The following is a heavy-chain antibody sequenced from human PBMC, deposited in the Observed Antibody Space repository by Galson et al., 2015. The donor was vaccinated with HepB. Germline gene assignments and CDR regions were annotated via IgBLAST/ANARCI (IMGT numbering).Heavy chain of an antibody. V-gene: IGHV5-51*01. Sequence: QSGAEVKMPGESLKISCTGFGSSFRNYWIAWVRQMPGKGLEWMGIIYPGDSDTKYSPSFQGQVTISADKSISTAYLQWSSLRASDTAIYYCARHQTPIYGDYGWFDPWGQGTLVTVSS. CDR2: IYPGDSDT. J-gene: IGHJ5*02. CDR1: GSSFRNYW. D-gene: IGHD4-17*01. CDR3: ARHQTPIYGDYGWFDP.